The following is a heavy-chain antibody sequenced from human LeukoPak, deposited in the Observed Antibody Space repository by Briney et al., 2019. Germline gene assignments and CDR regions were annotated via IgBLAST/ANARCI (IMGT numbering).Heavy chain of an antibody. CDR2: IYPADSDI. CDR3: ARQGLDTLTGLIDY. J-gene: IGHJ4*02. CDR1: GYSFTTYW. Sequence: GESLKISCEASGYSFTTYWLGWVRQMPGKGLEWMGIIYPADSDIRYSPSFQGQVTISADKSITTAYLQWNSLKASDTAMYYCARQGLDTLTGLIDYWGQGTLVTVSS. V-gene: IGHV5-51*01. D-gene: IGHD3-9*01.